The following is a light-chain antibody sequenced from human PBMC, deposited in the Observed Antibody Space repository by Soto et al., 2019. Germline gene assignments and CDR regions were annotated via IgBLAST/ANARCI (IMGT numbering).Light chain of an antibody. J-gene: IGLJ1*01. Sequence: QSVLTQPASASGSPGQSITISCTGTSRDVGRYNLVSWYQQHPGKAPKLMIYEVTKRPSGVSHRFSGSKSGTTASLTISGLQAEDEADYYCCSYAGIYVFGSGTKVTVL. V-gene: IGLV2-23*02. CDR2: EVT. CDR1: SRDVGRYNL. CDR3: CSYAGIYV.